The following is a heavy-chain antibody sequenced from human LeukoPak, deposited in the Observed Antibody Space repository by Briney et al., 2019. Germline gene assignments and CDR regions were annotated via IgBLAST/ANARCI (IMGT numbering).Heavy chain of an antibody. D-gene: IGHD3-22*01. V-gene: IGHV4-31*11. J-gene: IGHJ4*02. Sequence: PSETLSLTCAVSGGSISSDGYYWSCIRPHPGKGREWVVYIYGSGTTYYNPSLKSRVTISVDTSKNQCSLKLSSVTAADTAVYYCASEHMIVRSFDYWGQGTLVTVSS. CDR3: ASEHMIVRSFDY. CDR2: IYGSGTT. CDR1: GGSISSDGYY.